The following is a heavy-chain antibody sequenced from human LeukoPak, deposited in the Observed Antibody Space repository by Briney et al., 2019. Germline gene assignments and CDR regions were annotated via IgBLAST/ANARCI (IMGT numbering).Heavy chain of an antibody. J-gene: IGHJ4*02. V-gene: IGHV3-7*01. Sequence: GGSLRLSCVASGFTFSRYWMSWVRQAPGKGLEWVANINQDGSEKYYVDSVKGRFTISRGNSKNSLNLQMSSLRAEDTAVYYCATDPRPDSGNFLGFEYWGQGTLVTVSS. D-gene: IGHD4-23*01. CDR1: GFTFSRYW. CDR2: INQDGSEK. CDR3: ATDPRPDSGNFLGFEY.